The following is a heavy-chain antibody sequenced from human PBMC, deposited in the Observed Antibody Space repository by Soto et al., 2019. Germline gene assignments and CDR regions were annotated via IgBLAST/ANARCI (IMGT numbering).Heavy chain of an antibody. Sequence: GGSLRLSCAASGFTFSTYSMNWVRQAPGKGLEWVSYISSGSSTIYYADSVKGRFTISRDNAKNSLYLQMDSLRAEDAAVYYATRSAYMDVWGTGTTVTVS. CDR2: ISSGSSTI. V-gene: IGHV3-48*01. CDR1: GFTFSTYS. CDR3: TRSAYMDV. D-gene: IGHD2-2*01. J-gene: IGHJ6*03.